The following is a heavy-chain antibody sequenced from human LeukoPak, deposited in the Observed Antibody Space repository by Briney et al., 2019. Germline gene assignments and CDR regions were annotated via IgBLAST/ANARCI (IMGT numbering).Heavy chain of an antibody. V-gene: IGHV3-30*03. D-gene: IGHD6-13*01. CDR3: ARDQGTLSITVPGFLDY. CDR2: ISNHGRVQ. Sequence: GGSLRLSCAASGFTFSDYGMHWVRQAPGKGLEWVTVISNHGRVQYYADSVKGRFTISRDNSKTTLYLQMNSLRDEDTAVYYCARDQGTLSITVPGFLDYWGQGTLVTVSS. CDR1: GFTFSDYG. J-gene: IGHJ4*02.